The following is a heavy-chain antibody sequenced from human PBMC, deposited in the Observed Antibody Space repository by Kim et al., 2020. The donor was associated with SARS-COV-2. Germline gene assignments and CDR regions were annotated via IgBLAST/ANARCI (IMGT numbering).Heavy chain of an antibody. D-gene: IGHD3-22*01. CDR3: AREASDSSGYHRMGYFDY. CDR1: GFTFSSYG. Sequence: GGSLRLSCAASGFTFSSYGMHWVRQAPGKGLEWVAVIWYDGSNKYYADSVKGRFTISRDNSKNTLYLQMNSLRAEDTAVYYCAREASDSSGYHRMGYFDYWGQGTLVTVSS. CDR2: IWYDGSNK. J-gene: IGHJ4*02. V-gene: IGHV3-33*01.